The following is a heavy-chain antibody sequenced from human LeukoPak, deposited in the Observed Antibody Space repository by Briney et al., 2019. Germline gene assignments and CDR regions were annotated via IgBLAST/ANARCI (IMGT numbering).Heavy chain of an antibody. V-gene: IGHV1-2*02. CDR2: INPNSGGT. Sequence: GASVKVSCKASGYTFTGYYMHWVRQAPGQGLEWMGWINPNSGGTNYAQKFQGRVTMTRDTSISTAYMELRSLRSDDTAVYYCARGLTFGGVIVDFDYWGQGTLVTVSS. J-gene: IGHJ4*02. CDR1: GYTFTGYY. CDR3: ARGLTFGGVIVDFDY. D-gene: IGHD3-16*02.